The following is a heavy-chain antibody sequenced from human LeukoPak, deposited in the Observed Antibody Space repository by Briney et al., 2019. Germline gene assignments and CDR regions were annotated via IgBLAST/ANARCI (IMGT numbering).Heavy chain of an antibody. Sequence: PGGSLRLSCAASGFTFDDYAMHWVRQAPGKGLEWVSGTSWNSGSIGYADSVKGRFTISRDNAKNSLYLQMNSLRAEDTALYYCASTSGYYTGNAFDIWGQGTMVTVSS. CDR2: TSWNSGSI. J-gene: IGHJ3*02. V-gene: IGHV3-9*01. D-gene: IGHD3-3*01. CDR1: GFTFDDYA. CDR3: ASTSGYYTGNAFDI.